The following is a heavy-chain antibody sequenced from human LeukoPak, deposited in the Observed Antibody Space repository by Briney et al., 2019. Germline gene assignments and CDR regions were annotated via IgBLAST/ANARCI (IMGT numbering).Heavy chain of an antibody. CDR3: ARDKRGRNWNDVIGAFDI. CDR2: INPNSGGT. CDR1: GYTFTGYY. J-gene: IGHJ3*02. D-gene: IGHD1-1*01. V-gene: IGHV1-2*02. Sequence: ASVKVSCKASGYTFTGYYMHWVRQAPGQGLEWMGWINPNSGGTNYAQKFQGRVTMTRDTSISTAYMELSRLRSDDTAVYYCARDKRGRNWNDVIGAFDIWGQGTMVTVSS.